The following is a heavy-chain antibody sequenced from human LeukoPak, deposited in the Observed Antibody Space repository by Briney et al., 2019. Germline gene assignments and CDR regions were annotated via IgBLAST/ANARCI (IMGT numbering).Heavy chain of an antibody. CDR2: ISGSGGST. CDR1: GFTFSSYA. D-gene: IGHD3-22*01. CDR3: ARESVYDSSGYSDY. J-gene: IGHJ4*02. Sequence: PGGSLRLSCAASGFTFSSYAMSWARQDPGKGLEWVSAISGSGGSTYYADSVKGRFTISRDNSKNTLYLQMNSLRAEDTAVYYCARESVYDSSGYSDYWGQGTLVTASS. V-gene: IGHV3-23*01.